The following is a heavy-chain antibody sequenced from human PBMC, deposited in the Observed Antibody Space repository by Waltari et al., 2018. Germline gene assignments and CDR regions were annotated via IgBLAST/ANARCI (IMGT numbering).Heavy chain of an antibody. Sequence: EVQLVESGGGLVQPGGSLRPSCVASGFTFSNYWMHWIRQAPGKGLVWVSRINTDGSITNYADSVKGRFTISRDNAKNILYLQMNSLGAEDTAVYYCARDVAGEGSRWGQGALVTVSS. V-gene: IGHV3-74*01. D-gene: IGHD6-19*01. CDR3: ARDVAGEGSR. J-gene: IGHJ4*02. CDR2: INTDGSIT. CDR1: GFTFSNYW.